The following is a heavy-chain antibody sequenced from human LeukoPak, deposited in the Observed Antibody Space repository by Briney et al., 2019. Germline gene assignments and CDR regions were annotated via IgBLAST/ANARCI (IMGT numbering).Heavy chain of an antibody. V-gene: IGHV1-3*01. Sequence: GASVKVSCKASGYTFTNYAIHWVRQAPGQSLEWMGWINAGNGNTKYSQKFQGRGTITRDTSASTVYMEVSSLRSEDTAVYYCARAPGGDYWGQGTLVTVSS. CDR1: GYTFTNYA. J-gene: IGHJ4*02. D-gene: IGHD3-16*01. CDR3: ARAPGGDY. CDR2: INAGNGNT.